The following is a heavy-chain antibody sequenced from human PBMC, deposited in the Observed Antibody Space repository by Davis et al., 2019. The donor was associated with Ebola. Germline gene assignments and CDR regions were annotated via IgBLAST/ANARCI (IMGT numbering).Heavy chain of an antibody. CDR2: IKPDESEK. D-gene: IGHD3-22*01. Sequence: GGSLRLSCSASKFTFSNFWMSWVRQAPGKGLEWVANIKPDESEKYHVDSVKGRFAISRDNAKNSLYLQMNGLRPEDTAFYYCVKDTVHYYDSNVSYDLWGQGTLVTVSS. V-gene: IGHV3-7*03. CDR1: KFTFSNFW. CDR3: VKDTVHYYDSNVSYDL. J-gene: IGHJ1*01.